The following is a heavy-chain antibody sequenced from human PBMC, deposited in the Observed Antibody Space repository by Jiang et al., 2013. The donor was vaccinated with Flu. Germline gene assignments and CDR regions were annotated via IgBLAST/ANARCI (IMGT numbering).Heavy chain of an antibody. Sequence: IYHSGSTYYNPSLKSRVTISVDTSKNQFSLKLSSVTAADTAVYYCARAHSGYDYGEVDAFDIWGQGTMVTVSS. CDR3: ARAHSGYDYGEVDAFDI. CDR2: IYHSGST. J-gene: IGHJ3*02. D-gene: IGHD5-12*01. V-gene: IGHV4-38-2*02.